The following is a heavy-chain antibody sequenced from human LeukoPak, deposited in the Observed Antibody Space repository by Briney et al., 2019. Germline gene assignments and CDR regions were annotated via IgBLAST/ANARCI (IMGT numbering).Heavy chain of an antibody. Sequence: ASVKVSCKVSGYTLTELSMHWVRQAPGKGLEWMGGFDPEDGETIYAQKFQGRATITADKSTSTAYMELSSLRSEDTAVYYCARGPVDTAMDGDYWGQGTLVTVSS. V-gene: IGHV1-24*01. D-gene: IGHD5-18*01. CDR3: ARGPVDTAMDGDY. CDR2: FDPEDGET. CDR1: GYTLTELS. J-gene: IGHJ4*02.